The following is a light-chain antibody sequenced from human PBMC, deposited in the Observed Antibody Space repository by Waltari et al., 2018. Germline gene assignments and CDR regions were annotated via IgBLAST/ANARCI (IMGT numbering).Light chain of an antibody. CDR3: AVWDDSLNGWV. CDR2: RDN. V-gene: IGLV1-44*01. CDR1: DSNISGTF. Sequence: QSVLTQSPSASGTPGQRATITCSGSDSNISGTFVHWYQQFHGTSPKLLIHRDNQRPSGVPDRFAGSKSGTSASLAISGLQSEDEALYFCAVWDDSLNGWVFGGGTKVTVL. J-gene: IGLJ3*02.